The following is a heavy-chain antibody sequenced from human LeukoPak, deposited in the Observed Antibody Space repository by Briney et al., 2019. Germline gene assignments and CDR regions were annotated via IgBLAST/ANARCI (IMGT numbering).Heavy chain of an antibody. V-gene: IGHV3-49*03. CDR3: TRGMIGYCSGGSCSYDAFDI. CDR2: IRSKAYGGTT. Sequence: GGSLRLSCTASGFTFGDYVMSWFRQAPGKGLEWVSFIRSKAYGGTTEYAASVKGRFTISRDDSKSIAYLQMNSLKTEDTAVYYCTRGMIGYCSGGSCSYDAFDIWGQGTMVTVSS. CDR1: GFTFGDYV. D-gene: IGHD2-15*01. J-gene: IGHJ3*02.